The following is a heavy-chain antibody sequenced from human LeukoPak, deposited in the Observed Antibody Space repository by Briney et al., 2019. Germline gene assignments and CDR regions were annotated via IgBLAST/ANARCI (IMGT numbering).Heavy chain of an antibody. CDR1: GFTFSSYS. J-gene: IGHJ4*02. V-gene: IGHV3-21*01. CDR2: ISSSSYI. Sequence: GSLRLSCAASGFTFSSYSMNWVRQAPGKGLEWVSSISSSSYIFYADSVKGRFTISRDNAKNSLYLQMNSLRAEDTAMYYCARDGATIAVAGFDYWGQGSLVTVSS. D-gene: IGHD6-19*01. CDR3: ARDGATIAVAGFDY.